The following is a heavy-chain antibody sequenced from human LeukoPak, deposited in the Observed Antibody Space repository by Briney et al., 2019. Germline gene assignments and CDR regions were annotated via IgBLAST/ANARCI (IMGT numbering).Heavy chain of an antibody. CDR1: GGSISNSYY. Sequence: SETLSLTCTVSGGSISNSYYWGWIRQPPGKGLEWIGSIYYSGSTYNSPSLKSRLAMSADTSKNQFSLKLNSVTAADTAVYYCARHYGPWGQGTLVTVSS. CDR3: ARHYGP. V-gene: IGHV4-39*01. D-gene: IGHD3-10*01. J-gene: IGHJ5*02. CDR2: IYYSGST.